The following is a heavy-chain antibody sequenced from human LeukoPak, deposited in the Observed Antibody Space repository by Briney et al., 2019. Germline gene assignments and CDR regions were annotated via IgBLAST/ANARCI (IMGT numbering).Heavy chain of an antibody. CDR3: ARARGGRITIFGVVITPDY. CDR1: GGSISRSSYW. Sequence: SETLSLTCTVSGGSISRSSYWWDWIRQPPGKGLEWIGSIYYGGTTYYNPSLKSRVTISVDTSKNQFSLKLTSVTAADTAVYYCARARGGRITIFGVVITPDYWGQGTLVTVSS. CDR2: IYYGGTT. J-gene: IGHJ4*02. V-gene: IGHV4-39*01. D-gene: IGHD3-3*01.